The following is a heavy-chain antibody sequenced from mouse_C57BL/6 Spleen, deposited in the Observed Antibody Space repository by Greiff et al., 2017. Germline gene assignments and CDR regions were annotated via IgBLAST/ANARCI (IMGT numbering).Heavy chain of an antibody. V-gene: IGHV1-80*01. CDR2: IYPGDGDT. J-gene: IGHJ2*01. Sequence: QVHVKQSGAELVKPGASVKISCKASGYAFSSYWMNWVKQRPGKGLEWIGQIYPGDGDTNYNGKFKGKATLTADKSSSTDYMQLSSLTSEDSAVYFCARSYDGSNYFDYWGQGTTLTVSS. D-gene: IGHD1-1*01. CDR1: GYAFSSYW. CDR3: ARSYDGSNYFDY.